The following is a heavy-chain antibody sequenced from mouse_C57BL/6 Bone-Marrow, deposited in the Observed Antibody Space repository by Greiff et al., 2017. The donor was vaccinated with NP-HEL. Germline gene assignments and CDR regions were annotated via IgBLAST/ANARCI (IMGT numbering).Heavy chain of an antibody. J-gene: IGHJ3*01. CDR3: TTSDSSGSFAY. V-gene: IGHV14-1*01. CDR2: IDPEDGDT. Sequence: VQLQQSGAELVRPGASVKLSCTASSFNIKDYYMHWVKQRPEQGLEWIGRIDPEDGDTEYAPKFQGKATMTADTSSNTAYLQLSSLTSEDTAVYYCTTSDSSGSFAYWGQGTLVTVSA. D-gene: IGHD3-2*02. CDR1: SFNIKDYY.